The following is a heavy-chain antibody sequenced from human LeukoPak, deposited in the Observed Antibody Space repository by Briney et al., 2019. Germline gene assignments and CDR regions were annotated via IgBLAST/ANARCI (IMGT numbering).Heavy chain of an antibody. D-gene: IGHD2-21*02. J-gene: IGHJ6*02. CDR3: ARGDIVVVTATNGPLYYYYGMDV. V-gene: IGHV1-69*04. Sequence: GASVKVSCKASGGTFSSYAISWVRQAPGQGLEWMGRIIPILGIANYAQKFQGRVTITADKSTSTAYMELNSLRSEDTAVYYCARGDIVVVTATNGPLYYYYGMDVWGQGTTVTVSS. CDR2: IIPILGIA. CDR1: GGTFSSYA.